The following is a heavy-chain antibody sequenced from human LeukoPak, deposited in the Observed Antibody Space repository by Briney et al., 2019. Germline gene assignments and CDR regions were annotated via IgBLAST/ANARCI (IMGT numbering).Heavy chain of an antibody. CDR1: GGSFSGYY. D-gene: IGHD6-6*01. V-gene: IGHV4-34*01. CDR2: INHSGST. CDR3: ARVLRQLVRYYYYYMDV. J-gene: IGHJ6*03. Sequence: SETLSLTCAVYGGSFSGYYWSWTRQPPGKGLEWIGEINHSGSTNYNPSLKSRVTISVDTSKNQFSLKLSSVTAADTAVYYCARVLRQLVRYYYYYMDVWGKGTTVTVSS.